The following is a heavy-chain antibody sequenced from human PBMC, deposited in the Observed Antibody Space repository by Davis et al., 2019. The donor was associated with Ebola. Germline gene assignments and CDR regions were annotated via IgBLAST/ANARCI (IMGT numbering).Heavy chain of an antibody. CDR3: ASARSSGYDYGWYYYGMDV. CDR1: GFTFDDYA. D-gene: IGHD5-12*01. J-gene: IGHJ6*02. CDR2: ISWNSGSI. V-gene: IGHV3-9*01. Sequence: SLKISCAASGFTFDDYAMHWVRQAPGKGLEWVSGISWNSGSIGYADSVKGRFTISRDNAKNSLYLQMNSLRAEDTAVYYCASARSSGYDYGWYYYGMDVWGQGTTVTVSS.